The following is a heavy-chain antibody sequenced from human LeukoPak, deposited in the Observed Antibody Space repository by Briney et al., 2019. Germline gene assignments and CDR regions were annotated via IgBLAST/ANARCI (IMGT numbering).Heavy chain of an antibody. Sequence: ASVKVSCKASGYTFTSYDINWVRQAPGQGLEWMGWMNPNSGNTGYAQKFQGRVTMTRNTSISTAYMELSSLRSEDTAVYYCARGLPAAGTLGDYWGQGTLVTVSS. V-gene: IGHV1-8*01. D-gene: IGHD6-13*01. J-gene: IGHJ4*02. CDR1: GYTFTSYD. CDR3: ARGLPAAGTLGDY. CDR2: MNPNSGNT.